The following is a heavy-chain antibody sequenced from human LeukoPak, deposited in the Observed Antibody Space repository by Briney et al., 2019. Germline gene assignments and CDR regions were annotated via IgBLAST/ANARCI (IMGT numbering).Heavy chain of an antibody. Sequence: GGSLRLSCAASGFTFSSYWMHWVRQAPGKGLVWVSRINSDGSSTSYADSVKGRFTISRDNAKNSLYLQMNTLKTEDTAVYYCARVPYGSGGYWGQGTLVTVSS. CDR2: INSDGSST. CDR3: ARVPYGSGGY. J-gene: IGHJ4*02. CDR1: GFTFSSYW. V-gene: IGHV3-74*01. D-gene: IGHD3-10*01.